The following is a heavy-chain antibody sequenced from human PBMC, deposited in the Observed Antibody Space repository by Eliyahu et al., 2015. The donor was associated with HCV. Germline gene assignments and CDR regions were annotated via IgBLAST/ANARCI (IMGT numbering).Heavy chain of an antibody. J-gene: IGHJ5*02. CDR3: ARARRMGRGNWFDP. CDR1: GGTFSSYA. D-gene: IGHD3-10*01. Sequence: QVQLVQSGAEVKKPGSSVKVXCXASGGTFSSYAISWVRQAPGQGLEWMGRIIPILGIANYAQKXQGRVTITADKSTSTAYMELSSLRSEDTAVYYCARARRMGRGNWFDPWGQGTLVTVSS. CDR2: IIPILGIA. V-gene: IGHV1-69*04.